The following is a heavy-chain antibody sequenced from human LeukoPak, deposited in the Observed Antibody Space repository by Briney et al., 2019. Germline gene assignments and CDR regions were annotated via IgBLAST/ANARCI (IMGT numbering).Heavy chain of an antibody. V-gene: IGHV3-33*08. J-gene: IGHJ4*02. CDR1: GFTFSSYW. CDR2: IWYDGSNK. CDR3: ARDRPSSWVFDY. D-gene: IGHD2-15*01. Sequence: GGSLRLSCAASGFTFSSYWMNWARQAPGKGLEWVAVIWYDGSNKYYADSVKGRFTISRDNSKNTLYLQMNSLRAEDTAVYYCARDRPSSWVFDYWGQGTLVTVSS.